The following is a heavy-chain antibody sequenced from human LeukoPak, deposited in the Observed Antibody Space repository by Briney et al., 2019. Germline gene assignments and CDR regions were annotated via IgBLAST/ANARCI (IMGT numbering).Heavy chain of an antibody. Sequence: GGSLRLSCAASGFTFSSYAMHWVRQAPGKGLEYVSAISSNGGSTYYANSVKGRFTISRDNSKNTLYLQTGSLRAEDMAVYYCARDAGGVVVTAIYWYFDLWGRGTLVTVSS. CDR3: ARDAGGVVVTAIYWYFDL. D-gene: IGHD2-21*02. V-gene: IGHV3-64*01. CDR1: GFTFSSYA. J-gene: IGHJ2*01. CDR2: ISSNGGST.